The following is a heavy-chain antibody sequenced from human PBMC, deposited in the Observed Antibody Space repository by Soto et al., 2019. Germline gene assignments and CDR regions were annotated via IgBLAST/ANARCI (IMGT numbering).Heavy chain of an antibody. CDR1: GFTFSSYA. Sequence: GGSLRLSCAASGFTFSSYAMSWVRQAPGKGLEWVSAISGSGGSTYYADSVKGRFTISRDNSKNTLYLQMNSLRAEDTAVYYCAKDLGPLLWFGELLFGVNDYWGQGTLVTVSS. J-gene: IGHJ4*02. D-gene: IGHD3-10*01. CDR3: AKDLGPLLWFGELLFGVNDY. V-gene: IGHV3-23*01. CDR2: ISGSGGST.